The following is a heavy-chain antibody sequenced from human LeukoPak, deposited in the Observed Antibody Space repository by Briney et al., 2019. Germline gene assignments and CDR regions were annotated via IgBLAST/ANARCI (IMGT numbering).Heavy chain of an antibody. CDR2: FDPEDGET. D-gene: IGHD6-19*01. V-gene: IGHV1-24*01. CDR1: GYTLTELS. Sequence: GASVKVSCKVSGYTLTELSMHWVRQAPGKGREGMGGFDPEDGETIYAQKFQGRVTMTEDTSTDTAYMELSSLRSEDTAVYYCATVRAVAGPGVYYFDYWGQGTLVTVSS. CDR3: ATVRAVAGPGVYYFDY. J-gene: IGHJ4*02.